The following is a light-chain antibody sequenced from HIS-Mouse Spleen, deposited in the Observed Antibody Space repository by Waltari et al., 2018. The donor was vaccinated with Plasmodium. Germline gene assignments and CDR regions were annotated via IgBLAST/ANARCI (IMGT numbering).Light chain of an antibody. CDR1: ALPKKY. CDR2: KDS. Sequence: SYELTQPPSVSVSLGQMARITCSGEALPKKYAYWYQQKPGQFPVLVIYKDSERPSGIPERFSGSSSGKIVTLTISGVQAEDEADYYCLSADSSGTQKVFGGGTKLTVL. J-gene: IGLJ2*01. CDR3: LSADSSGTQKV. V-gene: IGLV3-16*01.